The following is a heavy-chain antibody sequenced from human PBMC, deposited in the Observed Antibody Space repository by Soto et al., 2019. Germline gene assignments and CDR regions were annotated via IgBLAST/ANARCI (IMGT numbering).Heavy chain of an antibody. V-gene: IGHV1-8*01. Sequence: QVQLVQSGAEVREPGASVKVSCKASGYSFTNNDVSWVRQATGQGLEWMGWMNPGSGDTGYAQKFQGRVTITADDSTSTVYMELGSLRSDDTATYYCARDLFISTSDLLAAAGPGCMDVWGQETTVTVSS. J-gene: IGHJ6*02. CDR2: MNPGSGDT. CDR1: GYSFTNND. D-gene: IGHD6-13*01. CDR3: ARDLFISTSDLLAAAGPGCMDV.